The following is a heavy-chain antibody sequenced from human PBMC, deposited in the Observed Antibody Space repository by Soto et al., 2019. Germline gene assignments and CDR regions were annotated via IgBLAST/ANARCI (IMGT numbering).Heavy chain of an antibody. V-gene: IGHV1-2*02. J-gene: IGHJ4*02. CDR3: ARDDYGIYPY. Sequence: QVQLVQSGTEVKKPGASVWVSCKASGYAITAYYIHWVRQAPGQGLEWMGWVDPRTGGAIYAQKFQDRVTMTRDTSISTVYMDLSGLRSDDTALYYCARDDYGIYPYWGQGTLVTVSS. CDR2: VDPRTGGA. D-gene: IGHD1-26*01. CDR1: GYAITAYY.